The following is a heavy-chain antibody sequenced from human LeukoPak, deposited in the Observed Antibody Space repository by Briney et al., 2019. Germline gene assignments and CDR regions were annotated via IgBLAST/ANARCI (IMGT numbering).Heavy chain of an antibody. CDR3: ARDLDEKETYYYDSSGYYYD. Sequence: QPGRSLRLSCEASGFAFRSYAMHWVRQAPGKGLEWVAVISYDGSNKYYADSVKGRFTISRDNSKNTLYLQMNSLRAEDTAVYYCARDLDEKETYYYDSSGYYYDWGQGTLVTVSS. D-gene: IGHD3-22*01. J-gene: IGHJ4*02. V-gene: IGHV3-30-3*01. CDR2: ISYDGSNK. CDR1: GFAFRSYA.